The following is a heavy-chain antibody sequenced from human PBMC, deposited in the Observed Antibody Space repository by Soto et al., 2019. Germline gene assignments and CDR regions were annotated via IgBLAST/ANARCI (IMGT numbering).Heavy chain of an antibody. V-gene: IGHV4-34*01. CDR1: GGSFSGYY. J-gene: IGHJ6*02. CDR2: INHSGNT. Sequence: SETLSLTCAVYGGSFSGYYWSWIRQPPGKGLEWIGEINHSGNTNYNPSLKSRVTISVDKSKNQFSLKLSSVTAADTAVYYCARVLTRRQQLVLSYYGMDVWGQGTTVTVSS. CDR3: ARVLTRRQQLVLSYYGMDV. D-gene: IGHD6-13*01.